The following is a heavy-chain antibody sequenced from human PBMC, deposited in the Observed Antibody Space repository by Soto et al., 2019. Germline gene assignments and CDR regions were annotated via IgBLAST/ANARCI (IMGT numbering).Heavy chain of an antibody. J-gene: IGHJ4*02. CDR2: IYWDDDK. CDR1: GFSLSTSVVG. D-gene: IGHD5-12*01. Sequence: GXPRMNRTQTLPLTCTFSGFSLSTSVVGVGWIRQPPGKALEWLALIYWDDDKRYSPSLKSRLTITKDTSKNQVVLTMTNMDPVDTATYYCAHSPPSGYDDYWGQGTLVTVS. CDR3: AHSPPSGYDDY. V-gene: IGHV2-5*02.